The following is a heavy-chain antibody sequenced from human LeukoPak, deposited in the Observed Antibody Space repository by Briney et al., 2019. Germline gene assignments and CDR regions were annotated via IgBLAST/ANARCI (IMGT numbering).Heavy chain of an antibody. V-gene: IGHV4-31*11. D-gene: IGHD4-11*01. CDR2: IYYSGST. CDR3: ARFYSNYATDWYFDL. CDR1: GGSISSGGYY. Sequence: SETLSLTCAVSGGSISSGGYYWSWIRQPPGKGLEWIGYIYYSGSTYYNPSLKSRVTISVDTSKNQFSLKLSSVTAADTAVYYCARFYSNYATDWYFDLWGRGTLVTVSS. J-gene: IGHJ2*01.